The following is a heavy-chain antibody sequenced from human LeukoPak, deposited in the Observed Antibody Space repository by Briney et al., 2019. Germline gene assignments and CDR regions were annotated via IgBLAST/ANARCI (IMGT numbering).Heavy chain of an antibody. D-gene: IGHD3-9*01. V-gene: IGHV4-34*08. CDR1: GFTFSSYW. CDR3: AKGRPYFDWLSRTLPLDNWFDP. CDR2: INHSGST. Sequence: GSLRLSCAASGFTFSSYWMSWVRQPPGKGLEWIGEINHSGSTNYNPSLKSRVTMSVDTSKNQFSLKLSSVTAADTAVYYCAKGRPYFDWLSRTLPLDNWFDPWGQGTLVTVSS. J-gene: IGHJ5*02.